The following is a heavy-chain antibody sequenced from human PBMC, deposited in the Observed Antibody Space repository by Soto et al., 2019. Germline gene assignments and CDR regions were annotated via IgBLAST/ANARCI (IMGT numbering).Heavy chain of an antibody. V-gene: IGHV4-31*03. CDR1: GGSISSGGYY. CDR2: IYYSGST. D-gene: IGHD3-22*01. J-gene: IGHJ4*02. CDR3: ARLNYDSSGYYYIQGYYFDY. Sequence: SETLSLTCTVSGGSISSGGYYWSWIRQHPGKGLEWIGYIYYSGSTYYNPSLKSRVTISVDTSKNQFSLKLSSVTAADTAVYYCARLNYDSSGYYYIQGYYFDYWGQGTLGTVSS.